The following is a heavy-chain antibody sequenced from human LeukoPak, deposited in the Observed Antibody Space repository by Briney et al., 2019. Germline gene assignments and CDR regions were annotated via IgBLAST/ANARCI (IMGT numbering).Heavy chain of an antibody. V-gene: IGHV3-7*01. CDR3: ARDVEIEVDY. D-gene: IGHD2-21*01. Sequence: GGSLRLSCAASGFTFSDCWMSWVRQAPGKGLEWVANMNQDGSEINYVHSMKGRFTISRDNARNSLYLQMNSLRAEDTAVYYCARDVEIEVDYWGQGTLVTVSS. CDR1: GFTFSDCW. CDR2: MNQDGSEI. J-gene: IGHJ4*02.